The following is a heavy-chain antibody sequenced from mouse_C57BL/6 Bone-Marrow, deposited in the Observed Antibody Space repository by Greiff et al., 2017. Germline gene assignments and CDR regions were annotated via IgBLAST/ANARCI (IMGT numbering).Heavy chain of an antibody. CDR2: ISYGGSYT. CDR1: GFTFSSYA. Sequence: DVMLVESGGGLVKPGGSLKLSCAASGFTFSSYAMSWVRQTPEKRLEWVATISYGGSYTYYPENVKGRFPISRDNAKNNLYLQMSHLKSEDTAMYYCARAAYSPYFDYWGQGTTLTVSS. CDR3: ARAAYSPYFDY. D-gene: IGHD2-10*01. J-gene: IGHJ2*01. V-gene: IGHV5-4*03.